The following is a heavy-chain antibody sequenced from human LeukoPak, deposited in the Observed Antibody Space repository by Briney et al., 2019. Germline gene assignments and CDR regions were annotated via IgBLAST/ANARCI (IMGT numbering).Heavy chain of an antibody. D-gene: IGHD5-24*01. Sequence: SETLSLTCTVSGGSISSHYWSWIRQPPGKGLEWIGYIYYSGSTNYNPSLKSRVTISVDTSKNQFSLKLSSVTAADTAVYYCASTVVEMATIHFDYWGQGTLVTVSS. CDR1: GGSISSHY. CDR2: IYYSGST. J-gene: IGHJ4*02. CDR3: ASTVVEMATIHFDY. V-gene: IGHV4-59*11.